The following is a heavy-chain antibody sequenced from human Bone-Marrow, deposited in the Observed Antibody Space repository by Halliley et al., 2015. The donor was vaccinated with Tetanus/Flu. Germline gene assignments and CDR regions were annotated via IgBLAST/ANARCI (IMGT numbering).Heavy chain of an antibody. Sequence: WLGRTYYRSKWYNDYAVSVKSRITVNPDTSNNQFSLQLNSVTPEDTAVYYCARVRLGRAFDLWGQGTMVTVSS. V-gene: IGHV6-1*01. CDR2: TYYRSKWYN. J-gene: IGHJ3*01. CDR3: ARVRLGRAFDL. D-gene: IGHD7-27*01.